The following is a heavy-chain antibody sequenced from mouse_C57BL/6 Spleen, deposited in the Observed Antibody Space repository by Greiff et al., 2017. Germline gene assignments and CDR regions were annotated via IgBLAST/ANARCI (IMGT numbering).Heavy chain of an antibody. CDR1: GYAFSSYW. Sequence: VKLMESGAELVKPGASVKISCKASGYAFSSYWMNWVKQRPGTGLEWIGQIYPGDGDTNYNGKFKGKATLTADKSSSTAYMQLSSLTSEDSAVYFCARSGRSTMVTGVWFAYWGQGTLVTVSA. D-gene: IGHD2-2*01. CDR3: ARSGRSTMVTGVWFAY. V-gene: IGHV1-80*01. CDR2: IYPGDGDT. J-gene: IGHJ3*01.